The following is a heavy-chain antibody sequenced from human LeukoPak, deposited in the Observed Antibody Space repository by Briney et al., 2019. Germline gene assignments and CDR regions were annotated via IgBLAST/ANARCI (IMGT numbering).Heavy chain of an antibody. D-gene: IGHD2-2*01. CDR3: VRSAFTSSLDH. V-gene: IGHV5-51*01. CDR2: IYPGYSDA. CDR1: GYKLTNNW. Sequence: GESLKISCKISGYKLTNNWIGWVRQVPGKGLEWMGLIYPGYSDAKYSPNFQGQVTLSVDASISTAYLQLSGLRASDTAIYYCVRSAFTSSLDHWGQGTLVTVSS. J-gene: IGHJ5*02.